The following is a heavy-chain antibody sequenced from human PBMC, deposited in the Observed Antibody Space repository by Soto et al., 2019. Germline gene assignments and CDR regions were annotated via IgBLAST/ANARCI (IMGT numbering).Heavy chain of an antibody. CDR3: VRDGSKTLRDWFDP. CDR1: GGSISKFY. J-gene: IGHJ5*02. Sequence: TLSLTCGVSGGSISKFYWSWIRKTAGKGLEWMGRVYATGTTDYNPSLRSRVAMSVDISKKTFSLRLTSVTAADTGVYYCVRDGSKTLRDWFDPWGQGKLVTVSS. D-gene: IGHD4-17*01. CDR2: VYATGTT. V-gene: IGHV4-4*07.